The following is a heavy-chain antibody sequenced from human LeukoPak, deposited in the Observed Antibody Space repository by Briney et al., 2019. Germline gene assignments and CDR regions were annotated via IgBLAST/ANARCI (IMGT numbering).Heavy chain of an antibody. CDR1: GYTFTSYG. CDR2: MNPNSGNT. CDR3: ARLSRYYMDV. V-gene: IGHV1-8*03. J-gene: IGHJ6*03. Sequence: ASVKVSCKASGYTFTSYGSSWVRQATGQGLEWMGWMNPNSGNTGYAQKLQGSVTITRNTSISTAYMELSSLRAEDTAVYYCARLSRYYMDVWGKGTAVTVSS.